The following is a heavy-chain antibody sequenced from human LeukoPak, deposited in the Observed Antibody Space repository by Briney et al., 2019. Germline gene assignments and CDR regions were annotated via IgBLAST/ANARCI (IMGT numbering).Heavy chain of an antibody. Sequence: PGWSLRLSCAASGFTFSSYGMHWVRQAPGKGLEWVAVISYDGSNKYYADSVKGRFTISRDNSKNTLYLQMNSLRAEDTAVYYCAKDLITMIVAKDPPHYWGQGTLVTVSS. CDR2: ISYDGSNK. V-gene: IGHV3-30*18. D-gene: IGHD3-22*01. CDR1: GFTFSSYG. J-gene: IGHJ4*02. CDR3: AKDLITMIVAKDPPHY.